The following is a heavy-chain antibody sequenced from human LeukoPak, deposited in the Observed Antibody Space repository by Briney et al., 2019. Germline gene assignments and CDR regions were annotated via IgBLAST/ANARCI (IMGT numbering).Heavy chain of an antibody. D-gene: IGHD3-22*01. CDR2: INPSGGST. Sequence: ASVKVSCKASGYTFTSYYMHWLRQAPGQGLEWMGIINPSGGSTSYAQKFQGRVTMTRDMSTSTVYMELSSLRSEDTAVYYCARGNSYYYDSSGYGEEFDYWGQGTLVTVSS. CDR3: ARGNSYYYDSSGYGEEFDY. V-gene: IGHV1-46*01. CDR1: GYTFTSYY. J-gene: IGHJ4*02.